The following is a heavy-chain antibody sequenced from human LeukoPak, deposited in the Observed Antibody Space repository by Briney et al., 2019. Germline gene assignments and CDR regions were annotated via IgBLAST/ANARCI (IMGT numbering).Heavy chain of an antibody. CDR3: ATGMYYYDSSGYFYYYGMDV. V-gene: IGHV1-46*01. CDR2: INPSGGST. J-gene: IGHJ6*02. D-gene: IGHD3-22*01. Sequence: EASVKVSCKASGYTFTSYYMHWVRQAPGQGLEWMGIINPSGGSTSYAQKFQGRVTMTRDTSTSTVYMELSSLRSEDTAVYYCATGMYYYDSSGYFYYYGMDVWGQGTTVTVSS. CDR1: GYTFTSYY.